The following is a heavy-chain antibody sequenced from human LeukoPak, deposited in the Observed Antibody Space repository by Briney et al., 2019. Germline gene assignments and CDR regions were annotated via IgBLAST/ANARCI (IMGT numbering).Heavy chain of an antibody. V-gene: IGHV3-7*05. CDR1: GFTFSSYW. CDR3: ARLFQMDV. J-gene: IGHJ6*02. Sequence: GSLRLSCVASGFTFSSYWMSWVRQAPGKGLEWVANIKQDGSEKNYVDSVKGRFTISRDNAKNSLYLQMNSLRVEDTAVYYCARLFQMDVWGQGTTVTVSS. D-gene: IGHD2-21*01. CDR2: IKQDGSEK.